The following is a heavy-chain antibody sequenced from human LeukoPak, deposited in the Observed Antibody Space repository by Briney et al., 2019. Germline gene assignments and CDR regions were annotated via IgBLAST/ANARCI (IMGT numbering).Heavy chain of an antibody. Sequence: GESLKISCKGSGYSFTSYWIGWVRQMPGKGLEWMGIIYPGDSDTRYSPSFQGQVTISADKSISTAYLQWSSLKASDTAMYYCARQSEDTMDDSSGYYPDYWGQGTLVTVSS. CDR3: ARQSEDTMDDSSGYYPDY. D-gene: IGHD3-22*01. CDR1: GYSFTSYW. CDR2: IYPGDSDT. V-gene: IGHV5-51*01. J-gene: IGHJ4*02.